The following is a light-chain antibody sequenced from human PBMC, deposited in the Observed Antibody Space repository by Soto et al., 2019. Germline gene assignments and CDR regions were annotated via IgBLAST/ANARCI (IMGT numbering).Light chain of an antibody. J-gene: IGKJ1*01. CDR3: QQYGNSPQT. Sequence: EIVLTQSPGTLSLSPGERATLSCRASQSVSSNLAWYQQKHGQAPRLLIYGASSRATGIPNRFSGSGSGTDFTLTISRLEPEDFAVYYCQQYGNSPQTFGQGTKVDI. V-gene: IGKV3-20*01. CDR2: GAS. CDR1: QSVSSN.